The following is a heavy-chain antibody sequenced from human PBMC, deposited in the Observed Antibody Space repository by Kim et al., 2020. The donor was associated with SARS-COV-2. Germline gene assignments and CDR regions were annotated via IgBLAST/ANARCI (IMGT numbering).Heavy chain of an antibody. V-gene: IGHV3-74*01. D-gene: IGHD3-9*01. Sequence: GGSLRLSCAVSGFTFNNYVMHWVRQAPGKGPVWVSRISHDGTVTNYADSVKGRFTVSRDNSKNTLYLQMDSLRVDDTAVYYCTRDVDWLFFDYWGLGTLV. CDR1: GFTFNNYV. J-gene: IGHJ4*02. CDR3: TRDVDWLFFDY. CDR2: ISHDGTVT.